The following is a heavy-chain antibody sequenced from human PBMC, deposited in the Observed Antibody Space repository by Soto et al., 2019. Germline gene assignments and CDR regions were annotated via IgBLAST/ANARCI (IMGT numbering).Heavy chain of an antibody. CDR3: ARWTKWAYDY. V-gene: IGHV3-33*01. CDR2: IWYDGSNK. J-gene: IGHJ4*02. D-gene: IGHD1-26*01. CDR1: GFTFSSYG. Sequence: VKLVESGGGVVQPGRSLRISCAASGFTFSSYGMHWVRQASGKGLEWVAVIWYDGSNKYYADSVKGRFTISRDNSKKTLYLQMNSLRAEDTSVYYCARWTKWAYDYWGQGTLVTVSS.